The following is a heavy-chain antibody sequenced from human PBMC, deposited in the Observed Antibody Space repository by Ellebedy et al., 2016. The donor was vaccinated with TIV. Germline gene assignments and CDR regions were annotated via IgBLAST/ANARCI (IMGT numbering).Heavy chain of an antibody. Sequence: PGGSLRLSCAASGLSLSDVWMNWVRQAPGRGLEWLGQIKSSIDGARTDYPPPVNGRFIISRDDSKNTLYLQMNSLGIEDTAMYYCTTSHFWGQGTLVTVSS. CDR3: TTSHF. CDR1: GLSLSDVW. V-gene: IGHV3-15*01. CDR2: IKSSIDGART. J-gene: IGHJ4*02.